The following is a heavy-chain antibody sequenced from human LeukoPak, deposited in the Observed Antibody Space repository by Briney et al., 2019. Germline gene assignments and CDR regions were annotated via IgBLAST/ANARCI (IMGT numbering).Heavy chain of an antibody. J-gene: IGHJ3*02. CDR1: GYTLTELS. V-gene: IGHV1-24*01. CDR3: AMLNRQQLALIGAFDI. CDR2: FDPEDGET. D-gene: IGHD6-13*01. Sequence: VKVSCKVSGYTLTELSMHWVRQAPGKGLEWMGGFDPEDGETIYAQKFQGRVTMTEDTSTDTAYMELSSLGSEDTAVYYCAMLNRQQLALIGAFDIWGQGTMVTVSS.